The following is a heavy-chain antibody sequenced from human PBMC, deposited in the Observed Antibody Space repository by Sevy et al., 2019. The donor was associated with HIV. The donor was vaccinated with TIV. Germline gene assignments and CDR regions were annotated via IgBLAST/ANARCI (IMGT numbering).Heavy chain of an antibody. CDR1: GGSFSGYY. V-gene: IGHV4-34*01. CDR3: ARQPGWGIR. Sequence: SETLSLTCAVYGGSFSGYYWSWICQPPGKGLEWIGEINHSGSTNYNPSLKSRVTISLDTSKNQFSLQLSSVTAADTAVYYCARQPGWGIRWGQGTLVTVSS. CDR2: INHSGST. D-gene: IGHD3-16*01. J-gene: IGHJ4*02.